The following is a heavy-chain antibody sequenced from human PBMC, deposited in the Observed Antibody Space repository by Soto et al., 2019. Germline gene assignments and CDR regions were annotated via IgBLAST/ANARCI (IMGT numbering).Heavy chain of an antibody. J-gene: IGHJ5*02. CDR3: AHRPVLNRFHH. V-gene: IGHV2-5*02. D-gene: IGHD1-1*01. CDR2: IYWDDDK. Sequence: QITLRESGPTLVKPTQTLTLTCTLSGFSLSTSGVGVGWIRQPPGKALEWLALIYWDDDKRYSPSLQSRLTVAKDTSQNQVVLIMTIMDPMDTVTYYCAHRPVLNRFHHWGQGTLVTVYS. CDR1: GFSLSTSGVG.